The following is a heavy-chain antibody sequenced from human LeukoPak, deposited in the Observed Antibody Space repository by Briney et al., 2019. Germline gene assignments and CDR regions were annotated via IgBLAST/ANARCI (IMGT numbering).Heavy chain of an antibody. CDR2: ISTSGSTI. CDR1: GFPFSTYE. CDR3: VRAGYRSAYNG. Sequence: GGSLRLSCVASGFPFSTYEMNWVRQAPGKGLEWVSYISTSGSTIDYADSVKGRFTISRDNAKTSLYLQMNSLRAEDTAVYYCVRAGYRSAYNGWGQGTLVTVSS. D-gene: IGHD5-12*01. J-gene: IGHJ4*02. V-gene: IGHV3-48*03.